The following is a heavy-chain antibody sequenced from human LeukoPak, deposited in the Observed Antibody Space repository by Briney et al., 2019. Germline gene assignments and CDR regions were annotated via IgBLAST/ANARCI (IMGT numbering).Heavy chain of an antibody. D-gene: IGHD6-13*01. J-gene: IGHJ5*02. Sequence: GGSLRLSCAASGFTFTSYAMSWVRQAPGKGLEWVSVVGGSGDRTYYADSVKGRFTISRDNSKNTLFLQMNSLRAEDTAVYYCAKDRSTRWYNWFDPWGQGTLVTVSS. CDR3: AKDRSTRWYNWFDP. CDR1: GFTFTSYA. V-gene: IGHV3-23*01. CDR2: VGGSGDRT.